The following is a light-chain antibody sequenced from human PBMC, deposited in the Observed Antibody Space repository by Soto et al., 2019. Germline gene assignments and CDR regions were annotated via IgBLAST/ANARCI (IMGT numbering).Light chain of an antibody. CDR2: DAS. CDR1: QSVSSY. J-gene: IGKJ3*01. V-gene: IGKV3-11*01. CDR3: QQRSNWPRT. Sequence: EIVLTQSPATLSLSPGERATLSCRASQSVSSYLAWYQQKPGQAPRLLIYDASNRATGIPARFSGSGSGTDFTLTISSLEPEAFAVYYCQQRSNWPRTFGRGTKVDIK.